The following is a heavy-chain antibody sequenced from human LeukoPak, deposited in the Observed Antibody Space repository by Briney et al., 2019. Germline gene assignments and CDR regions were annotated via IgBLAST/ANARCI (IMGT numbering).Heavy chain of an antibody. Sequence: KPSETLSLTCGVSGYSIRTGYYWGWVRQPAGKALEWIGRIYPTGSINYNPSLKSRVTMSVDTSKNQLSLKLTSLTAADTAVYFCARDPSTFSGYFDFWGQGTLVTVSS. D-gene: IGHD3-22*01. CDR1: GYSIRTGYY. V-gene: IGHV4-4*07. CDR2: IYPTGSI. CDR3: ARDPSTFSGYFDF. J-gene: IGHJ4*02.